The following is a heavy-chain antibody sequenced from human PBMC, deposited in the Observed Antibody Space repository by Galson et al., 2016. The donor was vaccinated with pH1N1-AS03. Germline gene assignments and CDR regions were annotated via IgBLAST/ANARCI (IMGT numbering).Heavy chain of an antibody. CDR3: AREGVLSDRAFNYYGMDV. D-gene: IGHD3-16*01. CDR2: IITIFGTT. CDR1: GGTFSTYG. Sequence: SVKVSCKASGGTFSTYGISWVRQATGQGLEWMGGIITIFGTTNYAQKFQGRVTITADESTSTAYLDLSRLRSEDTAVYYCAREGVLSDRAFNYYGMDVWGQGTTVSVSS. V-gene: IGHV1-69*13. J-gene: IGHJ6*02.